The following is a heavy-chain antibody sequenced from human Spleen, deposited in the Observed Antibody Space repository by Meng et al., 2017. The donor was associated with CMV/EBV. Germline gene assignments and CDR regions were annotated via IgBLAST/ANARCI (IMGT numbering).Heavy chain of an antibody. CDR2: IYYGRST. CDR3: ARGGLVVPAGLKGVWFNP. V-gene: IGHV4-39*07. J-gene: IGHJ5*02. D-gene: IGHD2-2*01. Sequence: GSLRLSCSVSGDSISSSSYSWGWIRQPPGKGLEWIGTIYYGRSTSYNTSLKSRVTLSVDTSKNQFSLKMTSVTAADTAVYYCARGGLVVPAGLKGVWFNPWGQGILVTVSS. CDR1: GDSISSSSYS.